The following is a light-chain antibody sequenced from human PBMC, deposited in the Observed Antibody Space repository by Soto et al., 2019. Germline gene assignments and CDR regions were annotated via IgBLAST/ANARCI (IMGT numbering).Light chain of an antibody. V-gene: IGKV3-20*01. CDR1: QSVSSSY. CDR2: VAS. CDR3: QQYGTSPPT. J-gene: IGKJ2*01. Sequence: EVVLTQSPDTLSLSPGERATLSCRASQSVSSSYLAWYQQKLGQAPRLLIYVASTRVTGIPDRFSGSGSGTDFTLTVSRLEPEDFAVFYCQQYGTSPPTFGQGTKLEMK.